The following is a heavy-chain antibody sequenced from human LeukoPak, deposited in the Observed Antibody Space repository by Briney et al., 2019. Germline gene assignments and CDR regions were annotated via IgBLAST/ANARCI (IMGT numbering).Heavy chain of an antibody. Sequence: GGSLRLSCEASGFSFSSYPMSWVRQSPGKGLEWVATVCASGGCKYYADSVEGRFTVSRDNAMNTLSLQMDSLRADDTAVYFCAKDRLDYAGPHDYFEWWGQGTLVTVSS. D-gene: IGHD3-9*01. V-gene: IGHV3-23*01. J-gene: IGHJ4*02. CDR1: GFSFSSYP. CDR3: AKDRLDYAGPHDYFEW. CDR2: VCASGGCK.